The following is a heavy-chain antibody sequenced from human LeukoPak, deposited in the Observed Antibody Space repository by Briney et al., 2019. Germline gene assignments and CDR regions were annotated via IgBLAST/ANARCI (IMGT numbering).Heavy chain of an antibody. CDR1: GYTFTSYA. CDR2: NSAYNGNT. D-gene: IGHD1-26*01. Sequence: ASVKVSCKASGYTFTSYAMHWVRQAPGQGLEWMGWNSAYNGNTNYAQKLQGRVTMTTDTSTSTAYMELRSLRSDDTAVYYCARMGAMGDYYYYYGMDVWGQGTTVTVSS. V-gene: IGHV1-18*01. J-gene: IGHJ6*02. CDR3: ARMGAMGDYYYYYGMDV.